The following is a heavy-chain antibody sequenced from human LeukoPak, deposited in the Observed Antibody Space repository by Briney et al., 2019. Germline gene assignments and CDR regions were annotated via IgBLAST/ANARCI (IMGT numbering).Heavy chain of an antibody. D-gene: IGHD4-17*01. CDR1: GFTFSSYG. J-gene: IGHJ4*02. CDR3: AKGGVGCDYVYDY. V-gene: IGHV3-30*02. Sequence: PGGSLRLSCAASGFTFSSYGMHWVRQAPGKGLEWVAFIRYDGSNKYYADSVKGRFTISRDNSKNTLYLQMNSLRAEDRAVFYGAKGGVGCDYVYDYWGQGTLVTVSS. CDR2: IRYDGSNK.